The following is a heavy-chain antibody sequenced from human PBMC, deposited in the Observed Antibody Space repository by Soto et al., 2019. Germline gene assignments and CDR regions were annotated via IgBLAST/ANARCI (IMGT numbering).Heavy chain of an antibody. V-gene: IGHV3-23*01. Sequence: PVGSLRLSFLSSGFSFISSTLNWFRQAPGKGLAGVSGVSGNGGNTYYADSVKGRFTISRDNAKNSVYLQMDSLRVENTAVYYCVRGGHGSGSYLGSSWGQGILVTVSS. D-gene: IGHD3-10*01. CDR2: VSGNGGNT. CDR3: VRGGHGSGSYLGSS. CDR1: GFSFISST. J-gene: IGHJ5*02.